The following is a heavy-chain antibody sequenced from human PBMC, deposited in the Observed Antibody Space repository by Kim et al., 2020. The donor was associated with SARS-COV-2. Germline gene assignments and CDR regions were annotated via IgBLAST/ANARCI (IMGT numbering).Heavy chain of an antibody. D-gene: IGHD1-26*01. CDR3: ARDRSGSYYYYFDY. CDR1: GFTFSSYW. Sequence: GGSLRLSCAASGFTFSSYWMSWVRQAPGKGLEWVANIKQDGSEKYYVDSVKGRFTISRDNAKNSLYLQMNSLRAEDTAVYYCARDRSGSYYYYFDYWGQGTVVTVSS. V-gene: IGHV3-7*03. CDR2: IKQDGSEK. J-gene: IGHJ4*02.